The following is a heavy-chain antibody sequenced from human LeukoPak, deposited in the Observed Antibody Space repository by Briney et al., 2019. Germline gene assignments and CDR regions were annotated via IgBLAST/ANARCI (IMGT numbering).Heavy chain of an antibody. J-gene: IGHJ5*02. CDR2: IYYSTSN. Sequence: SETLSLTCTVSGGSISSSSYYWGWIRQTPGKGLEWSGSIYYSTSNYYYPYLKSRVTISVDTSKDQCPLKLRSVTAADTAVYYCARSTVVTQNWFDPWGQGALVTVSS. D-gene: IGHD4-23*01. CDR1: GGSISSSSYY. V-gene: IGHV4-39*01. CDR3: ARSTVVTQNWFDP.